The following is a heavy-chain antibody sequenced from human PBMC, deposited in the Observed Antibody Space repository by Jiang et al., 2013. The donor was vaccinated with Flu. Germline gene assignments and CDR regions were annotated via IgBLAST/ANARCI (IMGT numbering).Heavy chain of an antibody. J-gene: IGHJ4*02. CDR3: ARDRKATAAVVLDY. V-gene: IGHV1-2*04. CDR1: GYTFTSYY. CDR2: INPNSGGT. D-gene: IGHD6-6*01. Sequence: GAEVKKPGASVKVSCKASGYTFTSYYMHWVRQAPGQGLEWMGWINPNSGGTNYAQKFQGWVTMTRDTSISTAYMELSRLRSDDTAVYYCARDRKATAAVVLDYWGQGTLVTVSS.